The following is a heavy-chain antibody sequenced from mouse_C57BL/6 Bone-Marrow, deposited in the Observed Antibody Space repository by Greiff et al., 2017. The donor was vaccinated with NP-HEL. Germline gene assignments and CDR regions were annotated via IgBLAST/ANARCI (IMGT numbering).Heavy chain of an antibody. CDR1: GFTFSSYT. CDR2: ISGGGGNT. CDR3: ARHSAYYSKTWFAY. Sequence: EVQWVESGGGLVKPGGSLKLSCAASGFTFSSYTMSWVRQTPEKRLEWVATISGGGGNTYYPDSVKGRFTISRDNAKNTLYLQMSSLRSEDTALYYCARHSAYYSKTWFAYWGQGTLVTVSA. J-gene: IGHJ3*01. D-gene: IGHD2-5*01. V-gene: IGHV5-9*01.